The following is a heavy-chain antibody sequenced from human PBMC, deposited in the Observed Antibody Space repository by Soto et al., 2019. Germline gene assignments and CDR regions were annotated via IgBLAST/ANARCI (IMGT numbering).Heavy chain of an antibody. Sequence: PGGSLRLSCTASGFTFSSYAMSWVRQAPGKGLEWVSAISGSGGSTYYADSVKGRFTISRDNSKNTLYLQMNSLRAEDTAVYYCAKDLRYDSSGYYYGMDVWGQGTTVTVSS. CDR2: ISGSGGST. D-gene: IGHD3-22*01. V-gene: IGHV3-23*01. CDR3: AKDLRYDSSGYYYGMDV. CDR1: GFTFSSYA. J-gene: IGHJ6*02.